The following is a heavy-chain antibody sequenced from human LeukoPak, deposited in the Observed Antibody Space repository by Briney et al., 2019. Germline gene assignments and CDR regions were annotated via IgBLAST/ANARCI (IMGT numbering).Heavy chain of an antibody. J-gene: IGHJ4*02. CDR3: AKDQGREGFDWLFTPPDIHY. D-gene: IGHD3-9*01. CDR1: EFKFNDHS. CDR2: IRYDGSNK. Sequence: PGGSLRLSCAGSEFKFNDHSMNWVRRAPGKGLEWVAFIRYDGSNKYYADSVKGRFTISRDNSKNTLYLQMNSLRAEDTAVYYCAKDQGREGFDWLFTPPDIHYWGQGTLVTVSS. V-gene: IGHV3-30*02.